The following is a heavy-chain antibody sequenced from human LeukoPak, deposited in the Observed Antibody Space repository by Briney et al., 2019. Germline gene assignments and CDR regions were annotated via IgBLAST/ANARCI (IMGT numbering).Heavy chain of an antibody. J-gene: IGHJ4*02. CDR2: INPNSGGT. Sequence: ASVKVSCKASGYTFTGYYMHWVRQAPGQGLEWMGWINPNSGGTNYALKFQGRVTMTRDTSISTAYMELSRLRFDDTAVYYCASGSSYDSSGRGFDYWGQGTLATVSS. D-gene: IGHD3-22*01. CDR3: ASGSSYDSSGRGFDY. V-gene: IGHV1-2*02. CDR1: GYTFTGYY.